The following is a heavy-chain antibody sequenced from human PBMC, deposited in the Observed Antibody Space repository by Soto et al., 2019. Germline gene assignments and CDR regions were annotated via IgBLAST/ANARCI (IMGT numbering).Heavy chain of an antibody. J-gene: IGHJ3*02. CDR3: AKWADYGDRKEAFDI. CDR2: ISWNSGNI. CDR1: GFTFDDYA. Sequence: EVQLVESGGGLVQPGRSLRLSCAASGFTFDDYAMHWVRQAPGKGLEWVSGISWNSGNIGYADSVKGRFTISRDNAKNSLYLQMNSLRAEDTAVYYCAKWADYGDRKEAFDIWGQGTMVTVSS. V-gene: IGHV3-9*01. D-gene: IGHD4-17*01.